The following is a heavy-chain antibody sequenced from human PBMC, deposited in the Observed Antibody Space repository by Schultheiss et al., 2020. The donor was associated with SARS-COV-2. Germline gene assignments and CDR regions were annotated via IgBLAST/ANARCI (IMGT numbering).Heavy chain of an antibody. Sequence: SETLSLTCAVYGGSFSGYYWSWIRQPPGKGLEWIGEINHSGSTKYNPSLKSRVTMSVDTSKNQFSLKLSSVTAADTAVYYCARGNGYGGNAIDYWGQGTLVTVSS. D-gene: IGHD4-23*01. J-gene: IGHJ4*02. CDR1: GGSFSGYY. CDR3: ARGNGYGGNAIDY. CDR2: INHSGST. V-gene: IGHV4-34*01.